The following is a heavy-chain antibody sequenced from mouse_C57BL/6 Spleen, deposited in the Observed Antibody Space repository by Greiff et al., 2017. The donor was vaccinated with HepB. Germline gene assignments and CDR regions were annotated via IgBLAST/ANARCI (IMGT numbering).Heavy chain of an antibody. CDR1: GYTFTDYN. J-gene: IGHJ2*01. V-gene: IGHV1-22*01. CDR3: ARGLPCSSVDY. Sequence: SGPELVKPGASVKMSCKASGYTFTDYNMHWVKQSHGKSLEWIGYINPNNGGTSYNQKFKGKATLTVNKSSSTAYMELRSLTSEDSAVYYCARGLPCSSVDYWGKGTTLTVSS. CDR2: INPNNGGT. D-gene: IGHD1-1*01.